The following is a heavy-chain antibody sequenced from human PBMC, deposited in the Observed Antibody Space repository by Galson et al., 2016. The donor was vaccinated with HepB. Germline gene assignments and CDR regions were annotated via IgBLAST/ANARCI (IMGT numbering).Heavy chain of an antibody. CDR2: INTDGSTT. CDR3: AKGYGYFDY. CDR1: GFTFSTAW. J-gene: IGHJ4*02. D-gene: IGHD3-10*01. V-gene: IGHV3-74*01. Sequence: SLRLSCAASGFTFSTAWMSWVRQAPGKGLVWVSRINTDGSTTRNADSVKGRFTISRDNAKNTLYLQMNSLRAEDTAVYYCAKGYGYFDYWGQGTLVTVSS.